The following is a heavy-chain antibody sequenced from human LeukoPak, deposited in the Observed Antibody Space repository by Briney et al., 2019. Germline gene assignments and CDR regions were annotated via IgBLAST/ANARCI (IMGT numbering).Heavy chain of an antibody. J-gene: IGHJ4*02. CDR3: ARETRGFGEFRLFDY. V-gene: IGHV1-69*04. D-gene: IGHD3-10*01. CDR1: GGTLSSYA. CDR2: IIPILGIA. Sequence: SVKVSCKASGGTLSSYAISWVRQAPGQGLEWMGRIIPILGIANYAQKFQGRVTITADKSTSTAYMELSSLRSEDTAVYYYARETRGFGEFRLFDYWGQGTLVTVSS.